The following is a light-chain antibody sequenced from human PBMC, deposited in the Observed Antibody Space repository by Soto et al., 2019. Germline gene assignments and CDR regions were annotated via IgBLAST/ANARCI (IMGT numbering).Light chain of an antibody. CDR2: EVS. CDR1: SSDVGSYNL. J-gene: IGLJ1*01. CDR3: CSYAGSSAYV. Sequence: QSALTQPASVSGSPGQSITISCTGTSSDVGSYNLVSWYQQHPGKALKLMIYEVSKRPSGVSNRFSGSKSGNTASLTISGLQAEDEADYYCCSYAGSSAYVFGTGTKVT. V-gene: IGLV2-23*02.